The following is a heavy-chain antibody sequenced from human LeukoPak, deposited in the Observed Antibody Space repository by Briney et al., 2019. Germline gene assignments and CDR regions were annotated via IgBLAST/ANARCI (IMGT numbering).Heavy chain of an antibody. Sequence: GGSLRLSCAASGFPFSDYYMSWIRQTPGKGLEWLSTISGPGNDIYYADSVKGRFTISRDNAVNSLSLHMHSLRAEDTAVYYCARDSYQLISPYFFDFWGQGNLVTVSS. CDR3: ARDSYQLISPYFFDF. CDR1: GFPFSDYY. J-gene: IGHJ4*02. CDR2: ISGPGNDI. V-gene: IGHV3-11*01. D-gene: IGHD2-2*01.